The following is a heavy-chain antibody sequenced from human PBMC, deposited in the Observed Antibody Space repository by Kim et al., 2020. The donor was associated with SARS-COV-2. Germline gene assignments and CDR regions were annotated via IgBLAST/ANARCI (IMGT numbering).Heavy chain of an antibody. CDR3: ARSPVVVAAHPYWYFDL. V-gene: IGHV4-39*01. Sequence: SETLSLTCTVSGGSISSSSYYWGWIRQPPGKGLEWIGSIYYSGSTYYNPSLKSRVTISVDTSKNQFSLKLSSVTAADTAVYYCARSPVVVAAHPYWYFDLWGRGTLVTVSS. D-gene: IGHD2-15*01. CDR2: IYYSGST. CDR1: GGSISSSSYY. J-gene: IGHJ2*01.